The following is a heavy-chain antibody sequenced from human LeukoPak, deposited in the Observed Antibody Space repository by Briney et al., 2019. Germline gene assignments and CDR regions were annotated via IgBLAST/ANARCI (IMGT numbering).Heavy chain of an antibody. CDR2: INSDGSST. D-gene: IGHD3-10*01. J-gene: IGHJ4*02. Sequence: GGSLRLSCAASGFTFSTYALHWVRQAPGKGLVWVSRINSDGSSTSYADSVKGRFTISRDNAKNTLYLQMNSLRAEDTAVYYCAREFGGIRYWGQGVLVTVSS. V-gene: IGHV3-74*01. CDR3: AREFGGIRY. CDR1: GFTFSTYA.